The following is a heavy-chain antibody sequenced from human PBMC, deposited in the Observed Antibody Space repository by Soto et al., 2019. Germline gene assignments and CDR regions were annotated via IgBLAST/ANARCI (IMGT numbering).Heavy chain of an antibody. J-gene: IGHJ4*02. D-gene: IGHD7-27*01. V-gene: IGHV3-53*01. Sequence: LRLSCVVSGFIVSRSHMMWVRQAPGKGLEGVSVIYNHGQINYVDPVKGRFTIARDNSKNTIYLQMNSLKVEDTAVYYCVRVTGAERHWGQGALVTVSS. CDR1: GFIVSRSH. CDR3: VRVTGAERH. CDR2: IYNHGQI.